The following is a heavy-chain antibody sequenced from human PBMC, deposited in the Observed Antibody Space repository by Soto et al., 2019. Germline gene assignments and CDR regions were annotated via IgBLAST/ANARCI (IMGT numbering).Heavy chain of an antibody. CDR2: IYSGGST. J-gene: IGHJ6*02. D-gene: IGHD2-2*01. CDR1: GGFVNSDTHS. CDR3: ARFVRSCSATTCSTWADV. Sequence: ETLSLTCTVSGGFVNSDTHSWSWIRQTPGKRLEWIGFIYSGGSTKNPSLRSRVTMSVDTSKNQFSLKLRSVIVADTAVYHCARFVRSCSATTCSTWADVWGLGITVTV. V-gene: IGHV4-61*01.